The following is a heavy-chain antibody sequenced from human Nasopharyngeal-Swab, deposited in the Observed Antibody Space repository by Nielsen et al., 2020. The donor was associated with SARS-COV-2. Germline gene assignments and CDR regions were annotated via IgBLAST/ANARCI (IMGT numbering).Heavy chain of an antibody. Sequence: GESLKISCAGSGYTFSSYWMHWVRQVPGKGLVWVARIDEDGSITEYADSVKGRFTISRDNAKNSLYLQMNSLSAEDTAVYYCAREDVLTGYGAFDMWGQGTMVTVSS. J-gene: IGHJ3*02. CDR2: IDEDGSIT. D-gene: IGHD3-9*01. CDR3: AREDVLTGYGAFDM. CDR1: GYTFSSYW. V-gene: IGHV3-74*01.